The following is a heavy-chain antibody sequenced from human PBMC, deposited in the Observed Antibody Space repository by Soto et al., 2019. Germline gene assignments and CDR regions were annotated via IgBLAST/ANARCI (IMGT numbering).Heavy chain of an antibody. CDR3: ARCPWHPADETATVFFDY. D-gene: IGHD5-18*01. Sequence: GESLKISCKGSGYSFTSYWIGWVRQMPGKGLEWMGIIYPGDSDTRYSPSFQGQVTISADKSISTAYLQWSSLNASDTALYYFARCPWHPADETATVFFDYWGQGTLVTVSS. CDR2: IYPGDSDT. CDR1: GYSFTSYW. J-gene: IGHJ4*02. V-gene: IGHV5-51*01.